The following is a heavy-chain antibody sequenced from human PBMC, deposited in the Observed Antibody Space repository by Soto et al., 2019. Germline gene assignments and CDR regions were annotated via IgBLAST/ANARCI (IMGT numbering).Heavy chain of an antibody. CDR2: IIPMFDTP. V-gene: IGHV1-69*19. CDR1: GDTFTNFA. CDR3: AAGGHNDGYNYYHGMDV. D-gene: IGHD5-18*01. J-gene: IGHJ6*01. Sequence: QVQVVQSGAEVKKPGSSVKVSCKVSGDTFTNFAISWVRQAPGQGLEWMGGIIPMFDTPHYAQNFRGRVTITADGATTSAYMELNSLRSADTAVYYCAAGGHNDGYNYYHGMDVW.